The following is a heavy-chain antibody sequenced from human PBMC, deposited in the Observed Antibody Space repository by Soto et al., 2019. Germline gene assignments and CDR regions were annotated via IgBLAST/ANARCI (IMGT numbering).Heavy chain of an antibody. CDR3: AKVRTGYSSSWYYYYGMDV. V-gene: IGHV3-30*18. J-gene: IGHJ6*02. CDR1: GFTFSSYG. CDR2: ISYDGSNK. D-gene: IGHD6-13*01. Sequence: LVESGGGVVQPGRSLRLSCAASGFTFSSYGMHWVRQAPGKGLEWVAVISYDGSNKYYADSVKGRFTISRDNSKNTLYLQMNSLRAEDTAVYYCAKVRTGYSSSWYYYYGMDVWGQGTTVTVSS.